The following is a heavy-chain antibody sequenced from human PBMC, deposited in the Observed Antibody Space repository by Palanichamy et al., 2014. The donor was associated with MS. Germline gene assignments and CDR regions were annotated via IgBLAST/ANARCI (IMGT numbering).Heavy chain of an antibody. CDR1: GFTFSGYE. Sequence: EVQLVESGGSLVQPGGSLRLSCAASGFTFSGYEMNWVRQAPGKGLEWLSHISTTGSIIYYADSVKGRFAISRDNAKNSLYLQMDSLRAEDTAVYYCARDSGRFGDLDYWGQGTLVTVSS. CDR3: ARDSGRFGDLDY. CDR2: ISTTGSII. V-gene: IGHV3-48*03. D-gene: IGHD3-10*01. J-gene: IGHJ4*02.